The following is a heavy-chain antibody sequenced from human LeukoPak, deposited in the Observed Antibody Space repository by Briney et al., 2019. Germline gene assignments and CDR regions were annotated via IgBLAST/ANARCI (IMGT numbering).Heavy chain of an antibody. CDR1: GYTFSNND. V-gene: IGHV7-4-1*02. D-gene: IGHD3-10*01. CDR3: ARDRVLLWFGESYYFDY. J-gene: IGHJ4*02. CDR2: INTNTGNP. Sequence: ASVKVSCKASGYTFSNNDINWVRQAPGQGLEWMGWINTNTGNPTYAQGFTGRFVFSLDTSVSTAYLQISSLKAEDTAVYYCARDRVLLWFGESYYFDYWGQGTLVTVSS.